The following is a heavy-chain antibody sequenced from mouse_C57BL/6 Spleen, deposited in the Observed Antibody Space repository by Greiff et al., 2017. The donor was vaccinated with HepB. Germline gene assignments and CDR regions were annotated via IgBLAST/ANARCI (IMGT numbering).Heavy chain of an antibody. V-gene: IGHV1-55*01. CDR2: IYPGSGST. CDR1: GYTFTSYW. D-gene: IGHD1-1*01. J-gene: IGHJ2*01. Sequence: VQLQQPGAELVKPGASVKMSCKASGYTFTSYWITWVKQRPGQGLEWIGDIYPGSGSTNYNEKFKSKATLTVDTSSSPAYMQLSSLTSEDSAVYYCARGGYYGSYFDYWGQGTTLTVSS. CDR3: ARGGYYGSYFDY.